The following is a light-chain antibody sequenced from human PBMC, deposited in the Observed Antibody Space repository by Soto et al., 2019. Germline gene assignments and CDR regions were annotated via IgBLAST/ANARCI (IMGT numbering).Light chain of an antibody. V-gene: IGKV3D-20*02. CDR1: QSVSSSY. J-gene: IGKJ5*01. Sequence: VVLTQSPGTLSLSPGERATLSCRASQSVSSSYLAWYQQKPGQAPRLLIYGASNRATGIPARFSGSGSGTDFTLTISSLEPEDFAVYYCQQRSNWPPITFGQGTRLEI. CDR3: QQRSNWPPIT. CDR2: GAS.